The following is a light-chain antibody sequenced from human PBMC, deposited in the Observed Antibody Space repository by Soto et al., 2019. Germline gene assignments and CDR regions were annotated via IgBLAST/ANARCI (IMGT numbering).Light chain of an antibody. J-gene: IGLJ3*02. Sequence: QSVLTQPPSASGTPGQRVIISCSGSSSNIGSNYVYWYQQLPGTAPKLLIYRNNQRPSGVPDRFSGSKSGTSVSLAISGLRSEDEADYYCAAWDDSLSGWVFGGGTKVTVL. CDR2: RNN. CDR1: SSNIGSNY. V-gene: IGLV1-47*01. CDR3: AAWDDSLSGWV.